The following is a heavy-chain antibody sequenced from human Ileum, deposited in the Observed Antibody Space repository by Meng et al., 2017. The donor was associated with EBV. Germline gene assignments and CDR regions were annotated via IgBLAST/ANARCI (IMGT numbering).Heavy chain of an antibody. Sequence: LHQWGTGLLKPSETLSLPCAVYGGSFNDYYWTWLRQPPGKGLEWIGEIDQSGYTKFNPSLSSRATISRDTSNNQFSLRLNSVTAADTALYYCARYGRCNGNSFYCFDPWGQGTLVTVSS. D-gene: IGHD4-23*01. CDR1: GGSFNDYY. CDR2: IDQSGYT. V-gene: IGHV4-34*01. J-gene: IGHJ5*02. CDR3: ARYGRCNGNSFYCFDP.